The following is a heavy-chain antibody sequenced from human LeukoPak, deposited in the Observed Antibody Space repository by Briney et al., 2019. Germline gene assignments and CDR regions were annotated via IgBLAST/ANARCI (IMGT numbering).Heavy chain of an antibody. V-gene: IGHV4-59*01. D-gene: IGHD5-18*01. Sequence: PSETLSLTCTVSGGSISSYYWSWIRQPPGKGLEWIGYIYYSGNTNCNPSLKSRVTISVDTSKKQFSLKLSSVTAADTAVYYCARVGYSYGSYYYYGMDVWGQGTTVTVSS. CDR3: ARVGYSYGSYYYYGMDV. J-gene: IGHJ6*02. CDR2: IYYSGNT. CDR1: GGSISSYY.